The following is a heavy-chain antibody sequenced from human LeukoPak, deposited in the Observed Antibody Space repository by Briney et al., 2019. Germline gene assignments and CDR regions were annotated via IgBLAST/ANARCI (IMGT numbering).Heavy chain of an antibody. CDR1: GGSISSYY. Sequence: PSETLSFTCTVSGGSISSYYWSWIRQPAGKGLEWIGRIYTSGSTNYNPSLKSRVTMSVDTSKNQFSLKLSSVTAADTAVYYCARGSFAVPAAHNYPDPLDYWGQGTLVTVSS. J-gene: IGHJ4*02. D-gene: IGHD2-2*01. V-gene: IGHV4-4*07. CDR2: IYTSGST. CDR3: ARGSFAVPAAHNYPDPLDY.